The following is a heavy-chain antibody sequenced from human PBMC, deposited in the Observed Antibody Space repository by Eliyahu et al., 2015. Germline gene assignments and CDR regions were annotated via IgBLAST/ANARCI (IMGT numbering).Heavy chain of an antibody. Sequence: EVQVVESGGGLIQPGGSLTLSCADSGFSVSSNYVSWVRQAPGKGLEWVSVTYSAGYTDYADSVRGRFTISRDNSKNTVYLQMDSLRVEDTAVYFCGRDSKTTTHGGLDSWGQGTQVTVSS. D-gene: IGHD4-17*01. V-gene: IGHV3-53*01. CDR3: GRDSKTTTHGGLDS. CDR2: TYSAGYT. CDR1: GFSVSSNY. J-gene: IGHJ4*02.